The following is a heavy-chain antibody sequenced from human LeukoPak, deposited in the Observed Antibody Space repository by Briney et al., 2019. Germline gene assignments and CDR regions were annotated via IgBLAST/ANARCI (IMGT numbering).Heavy chain of an antibody. Sequence: PSETLSLTCTVSGGSISSYYWSWIRQPPGKGLEWIGYIYYSGSTNYNPSLKSRVTISGDTSKNQFSLKLSSVTAADTAVYYCARGIYFDYWGQGTLVAVSS. CDR3: ARGIYFDY. V-gene: IGHV4-59*12. CDR2: IYYSGST. CDR1: GGSISSYY. J-gene: IGHJ4*02.